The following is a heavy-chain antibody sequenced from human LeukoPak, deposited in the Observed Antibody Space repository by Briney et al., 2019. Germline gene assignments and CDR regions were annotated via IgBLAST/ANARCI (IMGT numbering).Heavy chain of an antibody. V-gene: IGHV3-7*04. D-gene: IGHD6-19*01. CDR2: IKEDGSEK. CDR3: AGDRIAVAGGDV. J-gene: IGHJ6*02. Sequence: GGSLRLSCAASGFTFSTCWMSWVRQAPGRGLEWVANIKEDGSEKYYAESVKGRFTISRDNAKNSLSLQMNSLRGEDTAVYYCAGDRIAVAGGDVWGQGTTVTVSS. CDR1: GFTFSTCW.